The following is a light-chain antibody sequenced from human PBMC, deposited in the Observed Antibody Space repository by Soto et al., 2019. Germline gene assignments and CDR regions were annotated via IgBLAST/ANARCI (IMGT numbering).Light chain of an antibody. CDR2: EVS. J-gene: IGLJ1*01. Sequence: QSVLTQPASVSGSPGQSITISCTGTSSDVGGYNYVSWFQQYAGKAPKLMIYEVSNRPSGVSSRFSGSKSGNTASLTISGLQAEDEADYYCSSYTSSSTLFGTGTKLTVL. CDR3: SSYTSSSTL. V-gene: IGLV2-14*01. CDR1: SSDVGGYNY.